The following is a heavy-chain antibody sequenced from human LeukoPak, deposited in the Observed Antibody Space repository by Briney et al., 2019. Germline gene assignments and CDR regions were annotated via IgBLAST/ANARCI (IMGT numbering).Heavy chain of an antibody. V-gene: IGHV3-23*01. CDR3: AKYYYGSGSCFDY. J-gene: IGHJ4*02. D-gene: IGHD3-10*01. Sequence: SGGSLRLSCAASGFTFSNYAMSWVRQAPGKGLEWVSVISGSGGSTSYADSVKGRFTISRDNSKNTLYLQMNSLRAEDTAVFFCAKYYYGSGSCFDYWGQGTLVTVSS. CDR2: ISGSGGST. CDR1: GFTFSNYA.